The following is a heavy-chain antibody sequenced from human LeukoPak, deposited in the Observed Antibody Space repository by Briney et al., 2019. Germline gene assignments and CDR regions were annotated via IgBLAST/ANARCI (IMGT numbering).Heavy chain of an antibody. Sequence: ASVKLSCKASAGTFSSYAISWVRQAPGQGLELMGGIITIFGTANYAQKFQGRVTITTDGSTSTAYMELSSLRSEDTAVYYCARSPRTGPRYMDVWGKGTTVTVSS. CDR2: IITIFGTA. D-gene: IGHD7-27*01. CDR1: AGTFSSYA. J-gene: IGHJ6*03. V-gene: IGHV1-69*05. CDR3: ARSPRTGPRYMDV.